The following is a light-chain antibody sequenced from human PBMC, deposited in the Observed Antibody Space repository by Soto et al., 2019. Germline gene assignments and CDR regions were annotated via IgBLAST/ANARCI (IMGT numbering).Light chain of an antibody. V-gene: IGKV1-5*01. CDR3: QQYNAYST. J-gene: IGKJ1*01. CDR1: QSISSW. CDR2: DAS. Sequence: DVKVTQSPSTLSASIGDRVTITCRASQSISSWLAWYQQKPGKAPKLLIYDASSLESGVPSRFSGSGSGTEFTLTISSLQPDDFATYYCQQYNAYSTFGQGTKVDI.